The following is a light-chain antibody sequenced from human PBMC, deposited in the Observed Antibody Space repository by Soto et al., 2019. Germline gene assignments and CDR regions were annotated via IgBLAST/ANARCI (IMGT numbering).Light chain of an antibody. CDR2: GAS. J-gene: IGKJ1*01. Sequence: IELTQSPGTLSLSPGERATLSCRASQSVSSSYLAWYQQKPGQAPRLLIYGASSRATGIPDRFSGSGSGTDFTLTLSRLEPEDFAVYYCQQYGSSPWTFGQGTKVEIK. CDR1: QSVSSSY. V-gene: IGKV3-20*01. CDR3: QQYGSSPWT.